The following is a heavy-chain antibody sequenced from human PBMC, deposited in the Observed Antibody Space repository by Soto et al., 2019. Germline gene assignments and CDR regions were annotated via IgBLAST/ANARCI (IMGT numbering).Heavy chain of an antibody. CDR1: GYSFTNYG. J-gene: IGHJ6*03. CDR3: ARDRGVAPPVAGNTHYYYYMDV. CDR2: ISAYNGNT. Sequence: QDQLVQSGVEVKKPGASVKVSCKASGYSFTNYGITWVRQAPGQGLEWMGWISAYNGNTNYAQKFQGRVTMTTDAATSTGYLEFRSLSSDDTAVYYCARDRGVAPPVAGNTHYYYYMDVWGKGTTVTVSS. D-gene: IGHD6-19*01. V-gene: IGHV1-18*01.